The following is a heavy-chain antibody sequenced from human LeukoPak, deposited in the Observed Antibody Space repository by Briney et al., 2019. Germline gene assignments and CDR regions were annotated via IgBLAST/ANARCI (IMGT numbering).Heavy chain of an antibody. Sequence: GASVKVSCKASGYTFTGYYMHWVRQAPGQGLEWMGWINPNSGGTNYAQKFQGRVTMTRDTSIITAYMELSRLRSDDTAVYYCARDGREDNGVMPRDYWGQGTLVTVSS. CDR3: ARDGREDNGVMPRDY. CDR2: INPNSGGT. D-gene: IGHD3-16*01. J-gene: IGHJ4*02. CDR1: GYTFTGYY. V-gene: IGHV1-2*02.